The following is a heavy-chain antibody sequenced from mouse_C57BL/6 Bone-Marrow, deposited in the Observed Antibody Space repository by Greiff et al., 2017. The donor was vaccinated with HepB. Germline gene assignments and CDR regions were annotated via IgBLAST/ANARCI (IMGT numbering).Heavy chain of an antibody. CDR1: GFTFSSYA. Sequence: EVQLQESGGGLVKPGGSLKLSCAASGFTFSSYAMSWVRQTPEKRLEWVATISDGGSYTYYPDNVKGRFTISRDNAKNNLYLQMSHLKSEDTAMYYCARDYDYDAWFAYWGQGTLVTVSA. D-gene: IGHD2-4*01. J-gene: IGHJ3*01. V-gene: IGHV5-4*01. CDR3: ARDYDYDAWFAY. CDR2: ISDGGSYT.